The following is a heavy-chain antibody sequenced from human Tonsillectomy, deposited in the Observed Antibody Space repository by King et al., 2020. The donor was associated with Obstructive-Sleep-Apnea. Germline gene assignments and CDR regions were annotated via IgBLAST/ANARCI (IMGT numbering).Heavy chain of an antibody. CDR3: AGRVGKYGSGNYWPY. CDR2: MNPYSGNT. V-gene: IGHV1-8*01. Sequence: VQLVQSGAEVKKPGASVKVSCKASGYTFTDYDINWVRQATGQGLEWMGWMNPYSGNTGYAQKFQGRVTMTRNTSISTAYMELSNLRSEDTAIYYCAGRVGKYGSGNYWPYWGQGTPVTVSS. D-gene: IGHD3-10*01. J-gene: IGHJ4*02. CDR1: GYTFTDYD.